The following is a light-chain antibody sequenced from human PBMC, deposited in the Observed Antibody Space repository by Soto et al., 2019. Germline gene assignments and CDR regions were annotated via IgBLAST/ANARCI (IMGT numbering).Light chain of an antibody. CDR3: QPYRKGANT. Sequence: EVVMTQSPATLSVSPGEGVTLSCRANQGIGDTLAWYQHKPGQPPRLLIYDTSTRATGVPARFSGSRSGPEFALPIISMQSEDFAIYYCQPYRKGANTFGGGSKVDIK. CDR1: QGIGDT. CDR2: DTS. V-gene: IGKV3-15*01. J-gene: IGKJ4*01.